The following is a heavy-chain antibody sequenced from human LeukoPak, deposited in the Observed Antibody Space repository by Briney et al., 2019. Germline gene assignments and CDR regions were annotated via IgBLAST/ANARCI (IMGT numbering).Heavy chain of an antibody. CDR3: ARDLWNSGYDYKDY. CDR2: IIPIFGTA. Sequence: SVKVSCKASGGTFSSYAISWVRQAPGQGLEWMGRIIPIFGTANYAQKFQGRVTITTDESTSTAYMELSSLRSEDTAVYYCARDLWNSGYDYKDYWGQGTLVTVSS. D-gene: IGHD5-12*01. V-gene: IGHV1-69*05. J-gene: IGHJ4*02. CDR1: GGTFSSYA.